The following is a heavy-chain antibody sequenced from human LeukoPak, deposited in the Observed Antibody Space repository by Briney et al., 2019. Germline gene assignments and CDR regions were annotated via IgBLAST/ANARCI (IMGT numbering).Heavy chain of an antibody. J-gene: IGHJ4*02. Sequence: GGSLRLSCAASGFTFTNAWMSWVRQAPGKGLEWIGRIKSKTGGGTTDYAAPVKGRFTISRDDSKNTLYLQMNSLKTEDTAVYYCTTGAPTLDYWGQGTLVSVSS. CDR2: IKSKTGGGTT. CDR3: TTGAPTLDY. CDR1: GFTFTNAW. V-gene: IGHV3-15*01.